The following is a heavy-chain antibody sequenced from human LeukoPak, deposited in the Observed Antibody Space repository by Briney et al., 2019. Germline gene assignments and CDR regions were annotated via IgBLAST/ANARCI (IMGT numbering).Heavy chain of an antibody. CDR1: GFTFSSYA. CDR2: IRSKAYGGTT. Sequence: PGGSLRLSCAASGFTFSSYAMHWVRQAPGKGLEWVGFIRSKAYGGTTEYAASVKGRFTISRDDSKSIAYLQMNSLKTEDTAVYYCTRDWSVATIPGYYYYYGMDVWGQGTTVTVSS. CDR3: TRDWSVATIPGYYYYYGMDV. V-gene: IGHV3-49*04. D-gene: IGHD5-12*01. J-gene: IGHJ6*02.